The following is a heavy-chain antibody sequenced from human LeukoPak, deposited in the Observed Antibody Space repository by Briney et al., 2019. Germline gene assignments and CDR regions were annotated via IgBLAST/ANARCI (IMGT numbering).Heavy chain of an antibody. CDR1: GGTFSSYA. Sequence: EASVKVSCKASGGTFSSYAIGWVRQAPGQGLEWMGRIIPIFGTANYAQKLQGRVTMTTDTSTSTAYMELRSLRSDDTAVYYCARDFAQYSSGWYPNWFDPWGQGTLVTVSS. D-gene: IGHD6-19*01. J-gene: IGHJ5*02. V-gene: IGHV1-69*05. CDR3: ARDFAQYSSGWYPNWFDP. CDR2: IIPIFGTA.